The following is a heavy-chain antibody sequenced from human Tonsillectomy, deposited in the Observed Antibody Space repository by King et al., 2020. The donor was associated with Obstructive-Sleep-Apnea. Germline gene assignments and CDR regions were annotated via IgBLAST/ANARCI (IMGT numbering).Heavy chain of an antibody. CDR3: ANSGQQLGFDY. V-gene: IGHV2-5*02. J-gene: IGHJ4*02. Sequence: TLKESGPTLVKPTQTLTLTCTFSGFSLSTSVVGVSWIRQPPGKALEWLELIYWDDDKRYIPSLMSRLTITNDTSKNQVVLTMTNMDPVDTATYYCANSGQQLGFDYWGQGTLVTVSS. CDR1: GFSLSTSVVG. CDR2: IYWDDDK. D-gene: IGHD6-13*01.